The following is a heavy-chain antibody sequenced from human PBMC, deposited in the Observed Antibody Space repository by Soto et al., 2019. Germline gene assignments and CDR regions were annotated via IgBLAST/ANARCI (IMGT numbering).Heavy chain of an antibody. V-gene: IGHV3-30*03. CDR1: GFTFSSYG. CDR3: QGYDYVWGSYRYENPRYYFDY. CDR2: ISYDGSNK. Sequence: GGSLRLSCAASGFTFSSYGMHWVRQAPGKGLEWVAVISYDGSNKYYADSVKGRFTISRDNSKNTLYLQMNSLRAEDTAVYYCQGYDYVWGSYRYENPRYYFDYWGQGTLVTVSS. D-gene: IGHD3-16*02. J-gene: IGHJ4*02.